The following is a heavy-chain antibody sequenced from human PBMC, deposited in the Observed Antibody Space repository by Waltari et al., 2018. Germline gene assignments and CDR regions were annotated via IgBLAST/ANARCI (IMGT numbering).Heavy chain of an antibody. J-gene: IGHJ4*02. D-gene: IGHD6-19*01. CDR3: ARDRGWNTLDY. CDR2: INQDGGET. V-gene: IGHV3-7*04. Sequence: EVQLVESGGGLVQPGGSLRLSCAASGFTFRSNWIAWFRQAQGRGLEGLANINQDGGETYYVDSVRGRFTISRDNARNSLYLQMDSLRDEDTALYYCARDRGWNTLDYWGQGTLVTVSS. CDR1: GFTFRSNW.